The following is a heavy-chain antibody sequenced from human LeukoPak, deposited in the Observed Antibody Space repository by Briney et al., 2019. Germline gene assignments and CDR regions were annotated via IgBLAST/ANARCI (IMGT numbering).Heavy chain of an antibody. CDR1: GYTFTSYD. D-gene: IGHD3-10*01. V-gene: IGHV1-8*01. CDR2: MNPNSGNT. Sequence: ASVKVSCKASGYTFTSYDINWVRQATGQGLEWMGWMNPNSGNTGYAQKFQGRVTMTRNTSMSTAYMELSSLRSEDTAVYYCATGSYYYGSGSGGFDPWGQGTLVTVSS. J-gene: IGHJ5*02. CDR3: ATGSYYYGSGSGGFDP.